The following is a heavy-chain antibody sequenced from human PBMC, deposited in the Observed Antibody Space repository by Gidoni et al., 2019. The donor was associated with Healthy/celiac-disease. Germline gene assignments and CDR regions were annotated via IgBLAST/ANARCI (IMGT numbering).Heavy chain of an antibody. J-gene: IGHJ4*02. CDR2: IIPILGIA. D-gene: IGHD3-22*01. Sequence: QVQLVQSGAEVKKPGSSVKVSCKASGGTFSRYAISWVRQAPGQGLEWMGRIIPILGIANYAQRFQGRVSITADKATSTAYMELSSLRSKDTAVYSCARMYYYDSSGYYSYGPFDYWGQGTLVTVSS. CDR1: GGTFSRYA. V-gene: IGHV1-69*09. CDR3: ARMYYYDSSGYYSYGPFDY.